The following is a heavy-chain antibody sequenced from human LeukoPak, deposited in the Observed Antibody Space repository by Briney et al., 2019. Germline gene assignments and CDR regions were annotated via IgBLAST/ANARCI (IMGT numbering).Heavy chain of an antibody. CDR3: ARDRVVGAPPVY. CDR2: ISSSSSYI. V-gene: IGHV3-21*01. D-gene: IGHD1-26*01. CDR1: GFTFSSYS. Sequence: GGSLRLSCAASGFTFSSYSMNWVRQAPGKGLEWVASISSSSSYIYYADSVKGRFTISRDNATNSLYLQMNSLRAEYTAVYYCARDRVVGAPPVYWGQGTLVTVSS. J-gene: IGHJ4*02.